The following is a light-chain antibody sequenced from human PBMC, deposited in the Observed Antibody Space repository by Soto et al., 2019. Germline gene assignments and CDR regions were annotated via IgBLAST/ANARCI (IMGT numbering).Light chain of an antibody. CDR3: HQTYTTPHA. J-gene: IGKJ2*01. CDR1: QTISGY. CDR2: AAS. Sequence: DIRMTQSPSSLFASVGDRVTITCRASQTISGYLNWYQQKLGEAPKLLIYAASNLQSGVPSRFSGSGSGTDYTLTIGSLQPEDCANYYCHQTYTTPHAFGLGTKLE. V-gene: IGKV1-39*01.